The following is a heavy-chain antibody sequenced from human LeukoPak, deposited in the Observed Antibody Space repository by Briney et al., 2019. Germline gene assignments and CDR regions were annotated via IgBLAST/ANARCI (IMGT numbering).Heavy chain of an antibody. CDR1: GGSISSGDYY. D-gene: IGHD2/OR15-2a*01. CDR2: IYYSGST. J-gene: IGHJ5*02. CDR3: ASRLLHNWFDP. Sequence: PSETLSLTCTVSGGSISSGDYYWSWIRPPPGKGLEWIGYIYYSGSTYYNPSLKSRVTISVDTSKNQFSLKLSSVTAADTAVCYCASRLLHNWFDPWGQGTLVTVSS. V-gene: IGHV4-30-4*01.